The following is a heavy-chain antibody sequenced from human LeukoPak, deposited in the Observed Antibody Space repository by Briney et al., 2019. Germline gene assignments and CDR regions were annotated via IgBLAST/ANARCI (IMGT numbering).Heavy chain of an antibody. CDR3: ARAEGPIVVVPAAPFDP. J-gene: IGHJ5*02. CDR2: IYYSGST. CDR1: GGSISSYY. Sequence: SETLSLTCTVSGGSISSYYWSWIRQPPGKGLEWIEYIYYSGSTNYNPSLKSRVTISVDTSKNQFSLKLRSVTAADTAVYYCARAEGPIVVVPAAPFDPWGQGTLVTVSS. V-gene: IGHV4-59*01. D-gene: IGHD2-2*01.